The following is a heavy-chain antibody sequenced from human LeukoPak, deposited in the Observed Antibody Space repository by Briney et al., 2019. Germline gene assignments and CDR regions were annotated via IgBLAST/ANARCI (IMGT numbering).Heavy chain of an antibody. CDR3: AKSRGGYYFGAFDI. Sequence: GGSLRLSCAASGFTFSSYWMSWVRQAPGKGLEWVANIKQDGSEKYYVDSVKGRFTISRDNAKNSLYLQMNSLRAEDTALYYCAKSRGGYYFGAFDIWGQGTMVTVSS. CDR2: IKQDGSEK. D-gene: IGHD3-22*01. J-gene: IGHJ3*02. V-gene: IGHV3-7*03. CDR1: GFTFSSYW.